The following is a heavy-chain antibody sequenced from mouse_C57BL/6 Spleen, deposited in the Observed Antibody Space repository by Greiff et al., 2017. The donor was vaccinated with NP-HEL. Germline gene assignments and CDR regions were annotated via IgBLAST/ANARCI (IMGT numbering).Heavy chain of an antibody. J-gene: IGHJ2*01. V-gene: IGHV1-9*01. CDR1: GYTFTGYW. CDR2: ILPGSGST. CDR3: ARDHEGYSFDY. Sequence: VQLQQSGAELMKPGASVKLSCKATGYTFTGYWIEWVKQRPGHGLEWIGEILPGSGSTNYNEKFKGNATFTADTSSNTAYMQLSSLTTEDSAIYYCARDHEGYSFDYWGQGTTLTVSS. D-gene: IGHD1-1*02.